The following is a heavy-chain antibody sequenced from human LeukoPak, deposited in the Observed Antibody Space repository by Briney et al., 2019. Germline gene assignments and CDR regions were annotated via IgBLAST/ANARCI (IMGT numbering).Heavy chain of an antibody. CDR3: ARGTIVVSDYYYMDV. CDR2: IIPILGIA. Sequence: SVKVSYKASVGTFSSYTISWVRQAPGQGLEWMGRIIPILGIANYAQKFQGRVTITADKSTSTAYLELSSLRSEDTAVYYCARGTIVVSDYYYMDVWGKGTTVTVSS. D-gene: IGHD2-2*01. J-gene: IGHJ6*03. V-gene: IGHV1-69*02. CDR1: VGTFSSYT.